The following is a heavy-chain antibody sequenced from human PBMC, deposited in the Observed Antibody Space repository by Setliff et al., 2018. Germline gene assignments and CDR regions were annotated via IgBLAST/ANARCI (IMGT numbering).Heavy chain of an antibody. CDR1: GYRLIEVS. Sequence: SVKVSCKVSGYRLIEVSMHWVRQAPGKGLEWMGGFDPEDEETIYAQKFQGRVTMTEDTSTDTAYMELSSLRSEDTAVYYCAAIGLVTAMITGVLFDFWGQGTLVTVSS. CDR2: FDPEDEET. CDR3: AAIGLVTAMITGVLFDF. D-gene: IGHD5-18*01. V-gene: IGHV1-24*01. J-gene: IGHJ4*02.